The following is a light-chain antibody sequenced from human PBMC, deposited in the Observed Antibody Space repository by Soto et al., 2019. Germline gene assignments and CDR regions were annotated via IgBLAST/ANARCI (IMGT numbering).Light chain of an antibody. CDR1: QSVSSSY. CDR2: GAS. J-gene: IGKJ2*01. CDR3: QQYGSSPYT. V-gene: IGKV3-20*01. Sequence: EIVLTQSPGTLSLSPGERATLSCRASQSVSSSYLAWYQQKPGQAPRLLIYGASSSATGIPDRFSGSGSGTDFTLTISRLEPEDFAVYWCQQYGSSPYTFGQGTKLEIK.